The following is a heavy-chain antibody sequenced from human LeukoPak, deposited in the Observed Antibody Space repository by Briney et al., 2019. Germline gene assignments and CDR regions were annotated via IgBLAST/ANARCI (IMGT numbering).Heavy chain of an antibody. D-gene: IGHD4-17*01. CDR2: ISYDGSNK. V-gene: IGHV3-30-3*01. CDR1: GLTFNYSA. CDR3: AKIMTTVRFYWYGVDV. Sequence: GGSLRLSCAASGLTFNYSAMHWVRQAPGKGLEWVAVISYDGSNKYYADSVKGRFTISRDNSKNTLYLQMSSLRAEDTAVYYCAKIMTTVRFYWYGVDVWGQGTTVTVSS. J-gene: IGHJ6*02.